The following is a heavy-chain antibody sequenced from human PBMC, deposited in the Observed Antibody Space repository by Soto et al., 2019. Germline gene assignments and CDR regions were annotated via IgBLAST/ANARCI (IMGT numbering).Heavy chain of an antibody. D-gene: IGHD1-26*01. CDR2: IYWDGDK. CDR1: GFSLDSTAVG. V-gene: IGHV2-5*02. J-gene: IGHJ4*02. Sequence: SGPTLVNPMQTLTLTCNFSGFSLDSTAVGVGWLRQPPGKALECLALIYWDGDKRYNPSLTNRVIITKDTSKNQVVLTMTDMAPADTGTYYCARMIRSYYFDYWGQGTLVTVSS. CDR3: ARMIRSYYFDY.